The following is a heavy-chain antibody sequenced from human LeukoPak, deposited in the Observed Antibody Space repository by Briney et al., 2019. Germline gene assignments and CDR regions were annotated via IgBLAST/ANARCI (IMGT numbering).Heavy chain of an antibody. D-gene: IGHD5-18*01. CDR1: GGSFSGYY. Sequence: ETLSLTCAVYGGSFSGYYWSWIRQAPGKGLEWVANVKEDGSQTYYVDSVKGRFIISKDNAKNSLYLQMNSLRVEDTAVYYCARMVWLSFFQWGQGTLVTVSS. CDR2: VKEDGSQT. J-gene: IGHJ4*02. V-gene: IGHV3-7*01. CDR3: ARMVWLSFFQ.